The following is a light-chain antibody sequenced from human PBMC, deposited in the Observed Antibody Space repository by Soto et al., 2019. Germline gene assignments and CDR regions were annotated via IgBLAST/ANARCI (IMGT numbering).Light chain of an antibody. CDR3: QQYNNWPLT. Sequence: IVMTQSPVTLSVSPGERATLSCRASQSFRGNLAWYQQKPGQAPRLLIYGASTRAAGIPARFSGSGSGTEFTLTISSLQSEDFAVYYCQQYNNWPLTFGGGTKVEIK. CDR2: GAS. J-gene: IGKJ4*01. V-gene: IGKV3-15*01. CDR1: QSFRGN.